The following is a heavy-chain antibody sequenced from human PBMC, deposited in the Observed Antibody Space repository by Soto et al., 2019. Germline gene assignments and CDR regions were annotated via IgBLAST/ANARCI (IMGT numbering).Heavy chain of an antibody. Sequence: SETLSLTCAVSGGSISSSNWWSWVRQPPGKGLEWIGEIYHSGSTNYNPSLKSRVTISVDKSKNQFSLKLSSVTAADTAVYYCARVPGDDYGDYVDYWGQGTLVTVSS. CDR3: ARVPGDDYGDYVDY. CDR2: IYHSGST. V-gene: IGHV4-4*02. CDR1: GGSISSSNW. J-gene: IGHJ4*02. D-gene: IGHD4-17*01.